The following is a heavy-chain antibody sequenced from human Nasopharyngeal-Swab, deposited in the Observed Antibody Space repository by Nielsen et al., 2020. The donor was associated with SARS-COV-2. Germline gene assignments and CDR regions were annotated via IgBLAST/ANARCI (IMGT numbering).Heavy chain of an antibody. Sequence: GESLKISCAASGFTFSSYSMNWVRQAPGKGLEWVSSISSSSSYIYYADSVKGRFTISRDNAKNSLYLQMNSLRAEDTAVYYCARGSHKSGWFWGRGTLVTVSS. CDR3: ARGSHKSGWF. D-gene: IGHD6-19*01. J-gene: IGHJ4*02. V-gene: IGHV3-21*01. CDR2: ISSSSSYI. CDR1: GFTFSSYS.